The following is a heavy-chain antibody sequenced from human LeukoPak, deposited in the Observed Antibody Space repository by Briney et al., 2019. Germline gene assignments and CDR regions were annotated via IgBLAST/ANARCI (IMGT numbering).Heavy chain of an antibody. D-gene: IGHD2-15*01. CDR1: GYTFTDYY. J-gene: IGHJ3*02. Sequence: ATVKISCKVSGYTFTDYYMHWVQQAPGKGLEWMGLVDPGDGETIYAEKLQGRVTITADTSTDTAYMELSSLRSEDTAVYYCATDPSPPVVWADAFDIWGQGTMVTVSS. CDR2: VDPGDGET. V-gene: IGHV1-69-2*01. CDR3: ATDPSPPVVWADAFDI.